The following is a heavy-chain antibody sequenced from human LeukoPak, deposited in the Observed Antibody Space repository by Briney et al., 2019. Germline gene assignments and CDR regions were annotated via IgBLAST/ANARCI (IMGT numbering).Heavy chain of an antibody. Sequence: GGSLRLSCAVSGFTLSYYGMSWVRQAPGKGLEWVSSISGSGGGPHYADSVKGRFTISRDNAKNSLYLQMNSLRAEDTAVYYCARDILGWGQGTLVTVPS. J-gene: IGHJ4*02. CDR3: ARDILG. CDR1: GFTLSYYG. V-gene: IGHV3-23*01. CDR2: ISGSGGGP.